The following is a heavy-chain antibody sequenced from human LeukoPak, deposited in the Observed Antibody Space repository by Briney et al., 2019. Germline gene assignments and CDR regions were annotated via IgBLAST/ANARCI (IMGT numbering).Heavy chain of an antibody. J-gene: IGHJ4*02. Sequence: GGSLRLSCAGSGFTFSSYAMSWVRQAPGQGLEWVSVISDSGDYTSYADSVRGRFTISRDNSRNTPYLQMISLRPEDTAVYYCAKDTSIGKYCTNGVCSPFDYWGQGTLVTVSS. CDR3: AKDTSIGKYCTNGVCSPFDY. D-gene: IGHD2-8*01. CDR1: GFTFSSYA. CDR2: ISDSGDYT. V-gene: IGHV3-23*01.